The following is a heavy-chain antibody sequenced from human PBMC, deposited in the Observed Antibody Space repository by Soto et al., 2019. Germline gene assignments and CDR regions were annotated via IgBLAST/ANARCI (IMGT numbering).Heavy chain of an antibody. V-gene: IGHV1-46*01. CDR2: INPSGGNT. CDR1: GYTFTSYY. J-gene: IGHJ3*02. CDR3: ARALIVVVPAAKAAGAFDI. D-gene: IGHD2-2*01. Sequence: QVQLVQSGAEVKKPGASVKVSCKASGYTFTSYYMHWVRQAPGQGLEWMGIINPSGGNTSYAQKFQGRVTMTRDTSTSTVYMELSSLRSEDTAVYYCARALIVVVPAAKAAGAFDIWGQGTMVTVSS.